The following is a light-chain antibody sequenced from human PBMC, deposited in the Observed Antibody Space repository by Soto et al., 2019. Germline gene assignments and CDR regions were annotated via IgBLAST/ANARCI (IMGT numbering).Light chain of an antibody. CDR3: QQYNSYSGT. J-gene: IGKJ1*01. CDR1: QSISYW. Sequence: DIQMTQSPSTLSASVGDRVTITCRASQSISYWLAWYQQKPGKAPKLLIYDASSLESGVPSRFSGSGYGTEFTLTITSLQSDDFATYYCQQYNSYSGTFGQGTKVEIK. V-gene: IGKV1-5*01. CDR2: DAS.